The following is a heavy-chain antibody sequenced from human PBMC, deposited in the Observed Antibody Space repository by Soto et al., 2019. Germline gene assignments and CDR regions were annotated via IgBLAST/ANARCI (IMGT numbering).Heavy chain of an antibody. CDR3: AREGVAPYYYYGMDV. CDR1: GYAFANYG. J-gene: IGHJ6*02. CDR2: ISTYNGDT. Sequence: GASVKVSCKASGYAFANYGIIWVRQAPGQGLEWMGWISTYNGDTNYAQTFQGRVTMTTDTSTSTVHMEVRSLRSDDTAVYYCAREGVAPYYYYGMDVWGQGTPVTVSS. D-gene: IGHD5-12*01. V-gene: IGHV1-18*01.